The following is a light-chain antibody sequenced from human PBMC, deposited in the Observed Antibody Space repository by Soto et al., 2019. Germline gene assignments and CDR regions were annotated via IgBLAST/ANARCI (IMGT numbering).Light chain of an antibody. CDR3: QQYVTSSPRT. CDR2: DAS. Sequence: EMVLTQSPATMSVPPGESATLSCRSSQNIRNNLAWYQQKPGQAPRLLIYDASNRATGIPARFSGSGYGTDFTLTITRLEPEDFAVYYCQQYVTSSPRTFGQGTKVDI. CDR1: QNIRNN. J-gene: IGKJ1*01. V-gene: IGKV3D-15*01.